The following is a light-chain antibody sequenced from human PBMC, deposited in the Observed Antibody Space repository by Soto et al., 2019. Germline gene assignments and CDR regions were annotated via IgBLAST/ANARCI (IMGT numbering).Light chain of an antibody. CDR1: QSISSC. CDR2: DAS. J-gene: IGKJ1*01. CDR3: QQYNSYSWT. V-gene: IGKV1-5*01. Sequence: IHITQSPSTLSASVGDRVTITRRATQSISSCLAWYQQKPGKAPKLLIYDASSLESGVPSRFSGSGSGTEFTLTISSLQPDDFATYYCQQYNSYSWTFGQGTKVDIK.